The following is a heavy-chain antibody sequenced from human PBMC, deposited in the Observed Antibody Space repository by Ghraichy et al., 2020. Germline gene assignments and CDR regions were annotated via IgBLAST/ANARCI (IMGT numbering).Heavy chain of an antibody. CDR2: IYHSGST. CDR1: GGSISSGGYS. D-gene: IGHD6-13*01. V-gene: IGHV4-30-2*01. CDR3: ARGIAAAGRAYYYYYYMDV. Sequence: SQTLSLTCAVSGGSISSGGYSWSWIRQPPGKGLEWIGYIYHSGSTYYNPSLKSRVTISLDRSKNQFSLKLSSVTAADTAVYYCARGIAAAGRAYYYYYYMDVWGKGTTVTVSS. J-gene: IGHJ6*03.